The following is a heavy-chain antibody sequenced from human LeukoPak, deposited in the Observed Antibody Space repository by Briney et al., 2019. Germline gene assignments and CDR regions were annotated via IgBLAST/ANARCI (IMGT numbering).Heavy chain of an antibody. CDR3: AKRSDYGGNWNYFDY. J-gene: IGHJ4*02. CDR2: TSARGGST. CDR1: GFTFITYG. V-gene: IGHV3-23*01. D-gene: IGHD4-23*01. Sequence: PGGSLRLSCAASGFTFITYGMSWVRPAPGKGLEWVSATSARGGSTYYADSVKGRFTISRDNSKNTLYLQMNSLRAEDTAVYYCAKRSDYGGNWNYFDYWGQGTLVTVSS.